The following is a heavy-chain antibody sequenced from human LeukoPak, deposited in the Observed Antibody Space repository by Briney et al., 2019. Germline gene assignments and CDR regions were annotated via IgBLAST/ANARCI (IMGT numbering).Heavy chain of an antibody. J-gene: IGHJ4*02. V-gene: IGHV4-39*01. CDR1: GGSISSSSYY. CDR3: ARQGYYDYVWGSYRYTDFDY. Sequence: SETLSLTCTVPGGSISSSSYYWGRIRQPPGKGLEWIGSIYYSGSTYYNPSLKSRVTISVDTSKNQFSLKLSSVTAADTAVYYCARQGYYDYVWGSYRYTDFDYWGQGTLVTVSS. CDR2: IYYSGST. D-gene: IGHD3-16*02.